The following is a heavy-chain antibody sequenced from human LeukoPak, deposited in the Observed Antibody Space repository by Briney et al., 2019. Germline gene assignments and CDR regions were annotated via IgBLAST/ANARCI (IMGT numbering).Heavy chain of an antibody. CDR1: GFTFSSSD. D-gene: IGHD2/OR15-2a*01. V-gene: IGHV3-30*18. J-gene: IGHJ4*02. Sequence: GGSLRLSRAASGFTFSSSDMHWVRQAPGKGLEWVAVISYDATNKYYADSVKGRFTLSRDNSKNTLYLQTNTLRDEDTAVYYCAKASSNYFYYFEYWGQGTLVTVSS. CDR3: AKASSNYFYYFEY. CDR2: ISYDATNK.